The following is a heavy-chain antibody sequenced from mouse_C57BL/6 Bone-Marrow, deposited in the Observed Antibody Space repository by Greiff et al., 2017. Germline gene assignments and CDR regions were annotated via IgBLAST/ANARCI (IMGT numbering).Heavy chain of an antibody. V-gene: IGHV5-4*01. CDR3: ARALLLPDY. CDR1: GFTFSSYA. J-gene: IGHJ2*01. CDR2: ISDGGSYT. Sequence: EVQLVESGGGLVKPGGSLKLSCAASGFTFSSYAMSWVRQTPEKRLEWVATISDGGSYTYYPDNVKGRFTISRDNAKNNLYLQMSHLKSEDTAMYYCARALLLPDYWGQGTTLTVSS.